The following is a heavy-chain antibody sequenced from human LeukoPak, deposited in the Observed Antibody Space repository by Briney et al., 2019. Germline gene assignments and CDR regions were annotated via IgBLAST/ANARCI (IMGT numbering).Heavy chain of an antibody. CDR1: GYTFTIYD. J-gene: IGHJ3*02. CDR3: ATTQPWVQSVGAFDI. CDR2: INPSGGST. D-gene: IGHD5-18*01. V-gene: IGHV1-46*01. Sequence: ASVKVSFKASGYTFTIYDINLVRHATGQGLEWMGIINPSGGSTNYAQKFQGRVTMTRDTSTSTVYMEPSSLRSEDTAVYYCATTQPWVQSVGAFDIWGQGTMVTVSS.